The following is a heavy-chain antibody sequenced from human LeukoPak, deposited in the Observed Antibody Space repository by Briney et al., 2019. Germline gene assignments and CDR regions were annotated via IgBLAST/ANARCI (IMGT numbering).Heavy chain of an antibody. Sequence: GASVKVSCKASGGIFSTFAISWVRQAPGQGLEWMGWISAYNGNTNYAQKLQGRVTMTTDTSTSTAYMELRSLRSDDTAVYYCARGPYGDYVSHSFGGDYWGQGTLVTVSS. V-gene: IGHV1-18*01. J-gene: IGHJ4*02. CDR3: ARGPYGDYVSHSFGGDY. D-gene: IGHD4-17*01. CDR2: ISAYNGNT. CDR1: GGIFSTFA.